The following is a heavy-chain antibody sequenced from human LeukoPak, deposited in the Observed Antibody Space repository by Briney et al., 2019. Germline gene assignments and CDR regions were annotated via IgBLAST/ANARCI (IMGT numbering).Heavy chain of an antibody. V-gene: IGHV4-31*03. J-gene: IGHJ4*02. D-gene: IGHD5/OR15-5a*01. CDR3: ARDLYRVYKGDYFDY. CDR2: IYYSGST. Sequence: SETLSLTCTVSGGSISSGGYYWSWIRQHPGKGLEWIGYIYYSGSTYYNPSLKSRVTISVDTSKNQFSLKLSSVTAADTAVYYCARDLYRVYKGDYFDYWGQGTLVTVSS. CDR1: GGSISSGGYY.